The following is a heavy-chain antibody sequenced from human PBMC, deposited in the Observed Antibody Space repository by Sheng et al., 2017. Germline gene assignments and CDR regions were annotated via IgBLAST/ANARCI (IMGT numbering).Heavy chain of an antibody. CDR2: INHSGST. J-gene: IGHJ4*02. V-gene: IGHV4-34*01. CDR3: ARGRYYYGSGSYYTLWYFDY. Sequence: QVQLQQWGAGLLKPSETLSLTCAVYGGSFSGYYWSWIRQPPGKGLEWIGEINHSGSTNYNPSLKSRVTISVDTSKNQFSLKLSSVTAADTAVYYCARGRYYYGSGSYYTLWYFDYWGQGTLVTVVL. CDR1: GGSFSGYY. D-gene: IGHD3-10*01.